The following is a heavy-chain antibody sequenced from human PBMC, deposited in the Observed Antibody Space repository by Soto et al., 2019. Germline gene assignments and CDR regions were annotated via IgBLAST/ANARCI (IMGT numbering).Heavy chain of an antibody. CDR2: ISAYNGNT. CDR1: GYTFTSYG. V-gene: IGHV1-18*04. D-gene: IGHD6-13*01. Sequence: ASVKVSCKASGYTFTSYGISWVRQAPGQGLEWMGWISAYNGNTNYAQKLQGRVTMTTDTSTSTAYMELRSLRSDDTAVYYCARVSGYSISARVTNYYYGMDVWGQGTTVTVSS. CDR3: ARVSGYSISARVTNYYYGMDV. J-gene: IGHJ6*02.